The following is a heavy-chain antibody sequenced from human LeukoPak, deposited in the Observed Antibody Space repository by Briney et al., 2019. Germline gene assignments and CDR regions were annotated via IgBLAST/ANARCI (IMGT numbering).Heavy chain of an antibody. CDR3: ASYDFWGGYRDWFDP. CDR2: ISGSGGST. CDR1: GFTFSSYA. D-gene: IGHD3-3*01. J-gene: IGHJ5*02. V-gene: IGHV3-23*01. Sequence: GGSLRLSCAASGFTFSSYAMSWVRQAPGKGLEWVSAISGSGGSTYYADSVKGRFTISRDNSKNTLYLQMNSLRAEDTAVYYCASYDFWGGYRDWFDPWGQGTLVTVSS.